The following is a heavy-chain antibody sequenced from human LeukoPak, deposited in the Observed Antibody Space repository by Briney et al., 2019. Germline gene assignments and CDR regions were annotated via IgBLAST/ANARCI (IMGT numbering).Heavy chain of an antibody. D-gene: IGHD5-18*01. CDR2: INHSGST. V-gene: IGHV4-34*01. Sequence: SETLSLTCAVYGGSFSGYYWSWIRQPPGKGLEWIGEINHSGSTNYNPSLKSRVTISVDTSKNQFSLKLSSVTAADTAVYYCARGAGYGPTYFDYWGQGTLVTVSS. CDR3: ARGAGYGPTYFDY. J-gene: IGHJ4*02. CDR1: GGSFSGYY.